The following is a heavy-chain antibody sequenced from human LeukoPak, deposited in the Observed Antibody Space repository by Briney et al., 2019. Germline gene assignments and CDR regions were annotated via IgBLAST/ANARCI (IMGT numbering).Heavy chain of an antibody. J-gene: IGHJ4*02. Sequence: GGSLRLSCAASGFTFSNSWMSWVRQARGKGLEWVGLIKSKTDGGTTDYAAPVKDSVTSSIDDSNNTLDVQLNSLKTDDEALYYCTTDPMFRGVIYFWGQGTLVTVSS. CDR3: TTDPMFRGVIYF. CDR2: IKSKTDGGTT. V-gene: IGHV3-15*01. CDR1: GFTFSNSW. D-gene: IGHD3-10*01.